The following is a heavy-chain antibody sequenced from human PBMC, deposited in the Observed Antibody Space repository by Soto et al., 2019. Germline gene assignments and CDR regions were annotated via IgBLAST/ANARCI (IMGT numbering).Heavy chain of an antibody. CDR3: AKVNSIVGDGDHDY. D-gene: IGHD4-17*01. V-gene: IGHV3-23*01. Sequence: EVQLLESGGGLVQPGGSLRLSCAASGFTFTTFAMSWVRQPPGKGLEWVSGISSSGDIPYYADSVKGRFTISRDQSKKTVYLQMNSLRAEDTALYYCAKVNSIVGDGDHDYWGQGALVSVSS. CDR2: ISSSGDIP. J-gene: IGHJ4*02. CDR1: GFTFTTFA.